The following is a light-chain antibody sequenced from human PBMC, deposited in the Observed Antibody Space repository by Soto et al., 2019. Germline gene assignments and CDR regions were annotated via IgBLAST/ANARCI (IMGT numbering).Light chain of an antibody. Sequence: EIELTQYTGTLSLSPGERTTLSCRSSQSVCSSYLAWYQQKPGQAPRLLIYGASSRATGIPDRFSGSGSGTGFTLTISRLEPEDFAVYYCQQYGSSPPWTFGQGTKVDI. J-gene: IGKJ1*01. CDR1: QSVCSSY. CDR2: GAS. V-gene: IGKV3-20*01. CDR3: QQYGSSPPWT.